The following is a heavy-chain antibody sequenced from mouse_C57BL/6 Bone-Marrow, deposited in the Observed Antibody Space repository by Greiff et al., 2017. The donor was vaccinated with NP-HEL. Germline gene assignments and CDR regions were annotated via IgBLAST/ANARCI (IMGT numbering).Heavy chain of an antibody. CDR1: GYTFTSYG. Sequence: VQLQQSGAELARPGASVKLSCKASGYTFTSYGISWVKQRTGQGLEWIGEIYPRSGNTYYNAKFQGKATLTADKSSSTAYMELRSLTSEDSAVYFCARSDYDGSSYFDYWVQGTALTVTS. J-gene: IGHJ2*01. D-gene: IGHD1-1*01. V-gene: IGHV1-81*01. CDR3: ARSDYDGSSYFDY. CDR2: IYPRSGNT.